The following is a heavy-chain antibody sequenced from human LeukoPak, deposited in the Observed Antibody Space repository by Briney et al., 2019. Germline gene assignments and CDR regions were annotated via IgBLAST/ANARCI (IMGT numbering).Heavy chain of an antibody. Sequence: TTSETLSLTCTVSGGSISSYYWSWIRQPAGKGLEWIGRIYTSGSTNYNPSLKSRVTMSVGTSKNQFSLKLSSVTAADTAVYYCARDSFSSGWGDWYFDLWGRGTLVTVSS. CDR3: ARDSFSSGWGDWYFDL. CDR2: IYTSGST. CDR1: GGSISSYY. V-gene: IGHV4-4*07. J-gene: IGHJ2*01. D-gene: IGHD6-19*01.